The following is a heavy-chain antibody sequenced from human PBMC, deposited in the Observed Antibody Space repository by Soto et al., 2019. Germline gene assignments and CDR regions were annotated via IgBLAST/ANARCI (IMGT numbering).Heavy chain of an antibody. CDR1: GFTVSSNY. V-gene: IGHV3-66*01. Sequence: PGGSLRLSCAASGFTVSSNYMSWVRQAPGKGLEWVSVIYSGGSTYYADSVKGRFTISRDNSKNTLYLQMNSLRAEDTAVYYCARDRVVAVAGYWGGDYYYYGMDVWGQGTTVTVSS. CDR2: IYSGGST. D-gene: IGHD6-19*01. J-gene: IGHJ6*02. CDR3: ARDRVVAVAGYWGGDYYYYGMDV.